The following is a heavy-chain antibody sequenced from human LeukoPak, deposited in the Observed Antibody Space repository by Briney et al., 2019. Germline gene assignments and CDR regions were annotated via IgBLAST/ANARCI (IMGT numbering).Heavy chain of an antibody. CDR1: GGSISDNY. Sequence: PSETLSLTCSVPGGSISDNYWSWIRQPPGKGLEWIGYIYNPGSTNSNPSLRSQVTMSVDTSKNQFSLRLTSVTAADTAIYYCARVWGGLGFLEWIQHMDVWGNGTTVIASS. CDR3: ARVWGGLGFLEWIQHMDV. D-gene: IGHD3-3*01. J-gene: IGHJ6*03. CDR2: IYNPGST. V-gene: IGHV4-59*12.